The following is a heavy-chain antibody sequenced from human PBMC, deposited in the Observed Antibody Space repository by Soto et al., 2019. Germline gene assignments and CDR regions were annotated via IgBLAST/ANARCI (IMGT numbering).Heavy chain of an antibody. Sequence: GESLKISCKSSGYSFTSYWIGWVRQMPGKGLEWMGIIYPGDSDTRYSLSFQGQVTISADKSISTAYLQWISLKASDTAMYYCARPAGSGYDHPDYDFWGQGALVTVSS. J-gene: IGHJ4*02. CDR3: ARPAGSGYDHPDYDF. CDR2: IYPGDSDT. V-gene: IGHV5-51*01. CDR1: GYSFTSYW. D-gene: IGHD3-22*01.